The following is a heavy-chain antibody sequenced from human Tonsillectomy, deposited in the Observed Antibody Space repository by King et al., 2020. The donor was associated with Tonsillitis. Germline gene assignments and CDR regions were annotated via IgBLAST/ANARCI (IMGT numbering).Heavy chain of an antibody. V-gene: IGHV3-7*01. J-gene: IGHJ5*01. Sequence: VQLVESGGGLVQPGGSLRLSCAASGFTFGDHCMSWVRQAPGKGLEWVAKIRRDGSNKYYVDSVKGRFDISRYNAKNSVFLQMNSLRAEDTAIYYCVRDWREGHNACFDSWGHGTLVTVSP. CDR1: GFTFGDHC. D-gene: IGHD5-24*01. CDR3: VRDWREGHNACFDS. CDR2: IRRDGSNK.